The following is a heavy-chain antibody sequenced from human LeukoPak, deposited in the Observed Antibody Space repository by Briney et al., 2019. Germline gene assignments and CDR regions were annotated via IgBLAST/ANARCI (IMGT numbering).Heavy chain of an antibody. Sequence: ASVKVSCKASGYTFTSYDINWVRQATGQGLEWMGWMNPNSGNTGYAQKFQGRVTITRNTSISTAYMELSSLRSEDTAVYYCARGPRSSRDSSGYYYGYWGQGTLVTVSS. CDR3: ARGPRSSRDSSGYYYGY. D-gene: IGHD3-22*01. CDR1: GYTFTSYD. CDR2: MNPNSGNT. J-gene: IGHJ4*02. V-gene: IGHV1-8*03.